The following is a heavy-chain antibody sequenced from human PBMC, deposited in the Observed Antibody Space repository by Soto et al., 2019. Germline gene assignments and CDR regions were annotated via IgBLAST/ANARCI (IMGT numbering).Heavy chain of an antibody. CDR3: ARVRGYCSSTSCYEEFDY. CDR2: IIPILGIA. Sequence: QVQLVQSGAEVKKPGSAVKFSCKAAGGTCSSYTIRRVRQAPGQGLEWMGRIIPILGIANYAQKFQGRVTITADKSTSTAYMELSSLRSEDTAVYYCARVRGYCSSTSCYEEFDYWGQGTLVTVSS. CDR1: GGTCSSYT. V-gene: IGHV1-69*02. J-gene: IGHJ4*02. D-gene: IGHD2-2*01.